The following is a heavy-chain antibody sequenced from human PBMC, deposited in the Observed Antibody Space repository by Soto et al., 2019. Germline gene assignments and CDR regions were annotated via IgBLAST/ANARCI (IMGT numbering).Heavy chain of an antibody. J-gene: IGHJ4*02. D-gene: IGHD6-19*01. CDR1: GFAFSDYP. CDR2: IRASGEQP. CDR3: AKLEWLECGGDY. Sequence: EVHLLESGGGVVQPGKSLKISCATSGFAFSDYPMTWVRQPPGHGLEWVSGIRASGEQPYYADSVKGRFTISRDNSKNTLALQMNCLRVEDTGIYYCAKLEWLECGGDYWGQGTLVTVSS. V-gene: IGHV3-23*01.